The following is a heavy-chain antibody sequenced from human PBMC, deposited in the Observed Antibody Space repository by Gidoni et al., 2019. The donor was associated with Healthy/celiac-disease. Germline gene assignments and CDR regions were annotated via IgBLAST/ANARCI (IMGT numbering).Heavy chain of an antibody. D-gene: IGHD6-13*01. Sequence: EVQLVQSGAEVKQPRESLKISCQGSGYSFTSYWIGWVRQMPGKGLEWRGIIYPVDSETRYSPSFQGQVTISADKPISTAYLQWSSLKASDTAMYYCARPTPGAAAGTRWYFDLWGRGTLGTVSS. CDR2: IYPVDSET. J-gene: IGHJ2*01. CDR3: ARPTPGAAAGTRWYFDL. V-gene: IGHV5-51*04. CDR1: GYSFTSYW.